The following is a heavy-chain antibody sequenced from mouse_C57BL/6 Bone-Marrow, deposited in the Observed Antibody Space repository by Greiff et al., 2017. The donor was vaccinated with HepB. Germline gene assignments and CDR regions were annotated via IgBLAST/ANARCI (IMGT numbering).Heavy chain of an antibody. CDR1: GYAFSSSW. J-gene: IGHJ2*01. CDR2: IYPGDGDT. V-gene: IGHV1-82*01. Sequence: SGPELVKPGASVKISCKASGYAFSSSWMNWVKQRPGKGLEWIGRIYPGDGDTNYNGKFKGKATLTADKSSSTAYMQLSSLTSEDSAVYFCALITTVFDYWGQGTTLTVSS. D-gene: IGHD1-1*01. CDR3: ALITTVFDY.